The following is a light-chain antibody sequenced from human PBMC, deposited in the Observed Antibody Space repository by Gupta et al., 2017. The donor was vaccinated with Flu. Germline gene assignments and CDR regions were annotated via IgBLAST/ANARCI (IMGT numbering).Light chain of an antibody. J-gene: IGKJ4*01. Sequence: DIGMTQSPATLSLSPGERATLSCRATQSINNQLAWYQQKPGQAPRLLMYDASNRETGIPARFSGSGSGTDFTLTISSLQPEDVAVYYCQKRNSGPPTFGGGTKVEIK. V-gene: IGKV3-11*01. CDR2: DAS. CDR1: QSINNQ. CDR3: QKRNSGPPT.